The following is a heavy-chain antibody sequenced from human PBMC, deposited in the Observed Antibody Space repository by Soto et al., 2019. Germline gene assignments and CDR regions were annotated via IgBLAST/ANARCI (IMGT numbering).Heavy chain of an antibody. J-gene: IGHJ4*02. CDR2: ISANNDHT. CDR1: GYTLNTYG. CDR3: ARGTYCDY. V-gene: IGHV1-18*01. Sequence: QVQLVQSGAEVKKPGASVKFSCKAYGYTLNTYGITWVRQAPGQGLEWMGWISANNDHTNYPQKLQCRVTMITDTSTSTSYMELRSLTSDVTAVYYCARGTYCDYCVQGTLVTVSS.